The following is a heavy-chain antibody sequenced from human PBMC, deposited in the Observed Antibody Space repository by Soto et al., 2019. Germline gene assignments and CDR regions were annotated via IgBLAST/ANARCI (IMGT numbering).Heavy chain of an antibody. V-gene: IGHV1-8*01. J-gene: IGHJ4*02. Sequence: QVQLVQSGAEVKKPGASVKVSCKTSGYTFTNYDINWVRQATGQGLEWMGWMNPNSGNTGSTQKFQGRITMTRDTSIGTAYMELTILRSEDTAVYYCARVWGTIDYWGQGTLVTVSS. CDR2: MNPNSGNT. CDR3: ARVWGTIDY. D-gene: IGHD3-16*01. CDR1: GYTFTNYD.